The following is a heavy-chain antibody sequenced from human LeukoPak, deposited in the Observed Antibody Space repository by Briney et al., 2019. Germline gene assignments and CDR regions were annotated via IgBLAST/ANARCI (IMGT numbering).Heavy chain of an antibody. V-gene: IGHV4-39*02. CDR1: GDSISNHNYY. Sequence: SETLSLTCTVSGDSISNHNYYWGWIRQPPGKGLEWFGNIYYSGSAYYNPSLKSRVAISVDTSKNHFSLRLRSVTAADTAVYYCARRGHYYGSGSPYYFDYWGPGSLVTVSS. CDR2: IYYSGSA. J-gene: IGHJ4*02. D-gene: IGHD3-10*01. CDR3: ARRGHYYGSGSPYYFDY.